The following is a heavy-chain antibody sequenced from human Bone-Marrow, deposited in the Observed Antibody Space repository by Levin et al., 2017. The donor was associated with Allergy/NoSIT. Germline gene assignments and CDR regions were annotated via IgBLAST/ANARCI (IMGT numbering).Heavy chain of an antibody. Sequence: GESLKISCAASGFTVSSNYMSWVRQAPGKGLEWVSVIYSGGSTYYADSVKGRFTISRDNSKNTLYLQMNSLRAEDTAVYYCATGGVLRYFDWFRNIDYWGQGTLVTVSS. CDR2: IYSGGST. CDR1: GFTVSSNY. V-gene: IGHV3-66*02. D-gene: IGHD3-9*01. J-gene: IGHJ4*02. CDR3: ATGGVLRYFDWFRNIDY.